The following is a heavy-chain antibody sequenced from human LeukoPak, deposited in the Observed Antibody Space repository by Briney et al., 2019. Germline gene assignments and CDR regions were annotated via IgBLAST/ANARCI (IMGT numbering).Heavy chain of an antibody. CDR2: LNPNSGNT. CDR1: GYTFTSYD. D-gene: IGHD3-10*01. Sequence: GASVKVSCKASGYTFTSYDINWVRQATGQGLEWMGWLNPNSGNTGYAQKFQGRVTMTRNTSIGTAYMELSSLRSEDTAVYYCARGGRHYYGSGSYYIDYWGQGTLVTVSS. CDR3: ARGGRHYYGSGSYYIDY. J-gene: IGHJ4*02. V-gene: IGHV1-8*01.